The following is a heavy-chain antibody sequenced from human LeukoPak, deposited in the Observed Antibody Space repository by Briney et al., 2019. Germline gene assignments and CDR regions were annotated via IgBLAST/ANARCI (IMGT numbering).Heavy chain of an antibody. CDR1: GFTLSNYA. D-gene: IGHD3-10*01. CDR3: AKDRVDGSGSQFDS. CDR2: ITGSGALT. V-gene: IGHV3-23*01. J-gene: IGHJ4*02. Sequence: GGSLRLSCAASGFTLSNYAMTWVRRAPGKGVEWVSSITGSGALTYYADSVKGRFTISKDNAMDTLFLQMNSLRADDTAVYYCAKDRVDGSGSQFDSWGQGSLVTVSS.